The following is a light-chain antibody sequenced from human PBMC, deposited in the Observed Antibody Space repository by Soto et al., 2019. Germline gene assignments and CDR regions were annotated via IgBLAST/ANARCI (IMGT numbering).Light chain of an antibody. Sequence: EIVLTQSPGTLSLSPGERATLSCRASQSVSSSYLAWYQQKPGQAPRLLIYGACSRATGIPARFSGSGSGTDFTLTNSRLEPEDFAVYSCPQYGSSPPITFGRGTRLEIK. V-gene: IGKV3-20*01. J-gene: IGKJ5*01. CDR1: QSVSSSY. CDR3: PQYGSSPPIT. CDR2: GAC.